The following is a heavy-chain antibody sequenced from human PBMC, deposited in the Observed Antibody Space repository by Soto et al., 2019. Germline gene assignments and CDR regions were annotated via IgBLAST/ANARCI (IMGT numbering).Heavy chain of an antibody. CDR3: ARDSSGYHPFDY. CDR2: MNPNSGNT. J-gene: IGHJ4*02. D-gene: IGHD3-22*01. CDR1: GYTFTSYD. V-gene: IGHV1-8*01. Sequence: ASVKVSCKASGYTFTSYDINWVRQATGQGLEWMGWMNPNSGNTGYAQKFQGSVTMTRSTSISTAYMELSSLRSEDTAVYYCARDSSGYHPFDYWGQGTLVTVSS.